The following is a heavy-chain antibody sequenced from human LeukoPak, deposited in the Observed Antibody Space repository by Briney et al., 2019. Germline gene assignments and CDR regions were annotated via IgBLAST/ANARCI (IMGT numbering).Heavy chain of an antibody. J-gene: IGHJ5*02. CDR2: IYPGDSDT. CDR1: GYSFTSYW. V-gene: IGHV5-51*01. Sequence: GESLKISCKGSGYSFTSYWIGWVRQMPWKGLEWMGIIYPGDSDTRYSPSFQGQVTISADKSISTAYLQWSSLKASDTAMYYCARLWSGYQRWDWFDPWGQGTLVTVSS. CDR3: ARLWSGYQRWDWFDP. D-gene: IGHD3-3*01.